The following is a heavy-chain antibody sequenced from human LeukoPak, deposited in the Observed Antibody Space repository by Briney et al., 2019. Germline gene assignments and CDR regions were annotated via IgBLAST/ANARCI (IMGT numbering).Heavy chain of an antibody. V-gene: IGHV3-11*04. D-gene: IGHD3-9*01. Sequence: GGSLRLSCAASGFTFSDYYMSWIRQAPGKGLEWVSYISSSGSTIYYADSVKGRFTISRDNAKNSLYLQMNSLRAEDTAVYYCARFPQFDWLSYGRALNAFDIWGQGTMVTVSS. CDR1: GFTFSDYY. J-gene: IGHJ3*02. CDR3: ARFPQFDWLSYGRALNAFDI. CDR2: ISSSGSTI.